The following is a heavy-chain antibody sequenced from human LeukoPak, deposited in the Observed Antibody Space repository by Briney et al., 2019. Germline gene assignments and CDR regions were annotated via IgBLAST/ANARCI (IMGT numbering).Heavy chain of an antibody. CDR2: IYSGGST. D-gene: IGHD6-6*01. CDR1: GFTFSDYA. V-gene: IGHV3-66*01. Sequence: GGSLRLSCVASGFTFSDYAMNWVRQAPGKGLEWVSVIYSGGSTYYADSVTGRFTISRDNSKNTLYLQMNSLRAEDTAVYYCAVEYSSSSTPYSYFDYWGQGTLVTVSS. J-gene: IGHJ4*02. CDR3: AVEYSSSSTPYSYFDY.